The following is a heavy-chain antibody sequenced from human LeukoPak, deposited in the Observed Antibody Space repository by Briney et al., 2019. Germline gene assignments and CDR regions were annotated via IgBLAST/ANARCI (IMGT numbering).Heavy chain of an antibody. D-gene: IGHD3-10*01. CDR2: ISGDGGRT. CDR3: AKGRFGSGRPGSDWFDP. J-gene: IGHJ5*02. V-gene: IGHV3-43*02. Sequence: PGGSLRPSCAASGFTFDDYAMHWVRQTPGKGLEWVSLISGDGGRTYYADSVKGRFTISRDNSKNSLYLQMNSLRTEDTALYYCAKGRFGSGRPGSDWFDPWGQGTLVTVSS. CDR1: GFTFDDYA.